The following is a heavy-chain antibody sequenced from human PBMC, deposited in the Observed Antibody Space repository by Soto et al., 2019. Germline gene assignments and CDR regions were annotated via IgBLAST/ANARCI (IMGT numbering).Heavy chain of an antibody. Sequence: SDTLSLTCTVSGGSVSNSNYYWGWIRQSPGKGLEWIGSVYYRGRSYSKSSVKSRVTISVDTSKNQFSLNLNSVTASDTAVYYCVSQRTSVLTQAYFDYWGPGALVTVSS. V-gene: IGHV4-39*01. CDR1: GGSVSNSNYY. CDR2: VYYRGRS. CDR3: VSQRTSVLTQAYFDY. J-gene: IGHJ4*02. D-gene: IGHD2-8*01.